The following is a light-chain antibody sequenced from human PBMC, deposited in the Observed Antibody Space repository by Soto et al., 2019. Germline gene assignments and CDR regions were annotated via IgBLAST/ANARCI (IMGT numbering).Light chain of an antibody. CDR1: SSDVGDYKY. V-gene: IGLV2-14*01. CDR2: VNS. J-gene: IGLJ1*01. Sequence: QSALTQPASVSGSPGQSITISCTGTSSDVGDYKYVSWYQQHPDKAPKLIIFVNSNRPSGISNRFSASKSGNTASLTISGHQAEDEADYYCSAYTGSDTPYVFGTGTKLTVL. CDR3: SAYTGSDTPYV.